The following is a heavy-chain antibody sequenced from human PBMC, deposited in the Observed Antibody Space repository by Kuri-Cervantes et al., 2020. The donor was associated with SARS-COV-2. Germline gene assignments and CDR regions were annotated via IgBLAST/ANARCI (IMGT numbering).Heavy chain of an antibody. CDR3: ARVAGEGPIYYYYMDV. CDR2: IYYSGST. CDR1: GGSISSSSYY. Sequence: ESLKISCTVSGGSISSSSYYWGWIRQPPGKGLEWIGSIYYSGSTYYNPSLKSRVTISVDTSKNQFSLKLSSVTAADTAVYYCARVAGEGPIYYYYMDVWGKGTTVTVSS. D-gene: IGHD2-21*01. J-gene: IGHJ6*03. V-gene: IGHV4-39*01.